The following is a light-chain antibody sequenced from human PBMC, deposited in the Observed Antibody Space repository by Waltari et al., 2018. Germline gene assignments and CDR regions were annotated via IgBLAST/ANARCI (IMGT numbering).Light chain of an antibody. CDR2: EVA. Sequence: QSALTQPPSASGSPGQSVTISCTGTSSDVGGFSYVSWFQQHPGKAPKLIIYEVAKRPAGVPDRCSGSKAGNTASLTVSGLQAEDEADYYCSSYGGDNKYVFGSGTKVTVL. J-gene: IGLJ1*01. CDR3: SSYGGDNKYV. CDR1: SSDVGGFSY. V-gene: IGLV2-8*01.